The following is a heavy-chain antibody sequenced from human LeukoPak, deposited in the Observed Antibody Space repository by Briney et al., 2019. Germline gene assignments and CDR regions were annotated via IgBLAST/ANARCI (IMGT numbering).Heavy chain of an antibody. D-gene: IGHD6-19*01. CDR2: IYGSGRP. Sequence: PSETLSLTCTVSGSSISYWYWSWIRQPPGKGLEWIGNIYGSGRPNYNPSLKSRVTISIDTSKNQFSLKLSSVTAADTAVYYCARETSLAGFASGLGFNYWGQGILVTVSS. V-gene: IGHV4-4*08. J-gene: IGHJ4*02. CDR3: ARETSLAGFASGLGFNY. CDR1: GSSISYWY.